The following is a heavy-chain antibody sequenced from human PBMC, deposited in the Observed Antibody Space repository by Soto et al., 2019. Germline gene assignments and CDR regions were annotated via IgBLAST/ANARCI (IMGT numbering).Heavy chain of an antibody. CDR2: LNAANGNT. CDR3: ARGYCSGGSCYGGMDV. V-gene: IGHV1-3*01. Sequence: GASVKVSCKASGYTFTNYAIHWVRQAPGQRLEWVGWLNAANGNTRYSQKFQGRVTITRDTSASTAYMELSSLRSEDTAVYYCARGYCSGGSCYGGMDVWGQGTTVTVSS. D-gene: IGHD2-15*01. J-gene: IGHJ6*02. CDR1: GYTFTNYA.